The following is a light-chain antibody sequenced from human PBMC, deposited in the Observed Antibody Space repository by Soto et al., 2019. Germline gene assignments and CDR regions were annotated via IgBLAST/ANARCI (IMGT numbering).Light chain of an antibody. CDR2: GNS. CDR3: QSYDSSLSGPYV. V-gene: IGLV1-40*01. Sequence: QSVLTQPPSVSGAPGQRVTISCTGSSSNIGAGYDVHWYQQLPGTAPKLLIYGNSNRPSGVPDRFSGSKSGTSASLAITGXXXXXXXDYYCQSYDSSLSGPYVFGTGTKLTVL. J-gene: IGLJ1*01. CDR1: SSNIGAGYD.